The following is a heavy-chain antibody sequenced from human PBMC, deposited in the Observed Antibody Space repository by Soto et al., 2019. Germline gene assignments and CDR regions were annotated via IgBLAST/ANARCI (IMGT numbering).Heavy chain of an antibody. V-gene: IGHV4-34*01. Sequence: SETLSLTCAVYGGSFSGYYWSWIRQPPGKGLEWIGEINHSGSTNYNPSLKSRVTISVDTSKNQFSLKLSSVTAADTAVYYCARGRYYYGSGSYRRFDPCGQGTLVTVSS. J-gene: IGHJ5*02. CDR3: ARGRYYYGSGSYRRFDP. CDR2: INHSGST. CDR1: GGSFSGYY. D-gene: IGHD3-10*01.